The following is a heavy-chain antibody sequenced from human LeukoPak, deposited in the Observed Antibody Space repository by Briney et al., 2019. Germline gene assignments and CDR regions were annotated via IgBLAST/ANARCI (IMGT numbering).Heavy chain of an antibody. CDR3: ARARSVDTAMWFDP. D-gene: IGHD5-18*01. CDR1: GFTFSSYE. Sequence: PGGSLRLSCAASGFTFSSYEMNWVRQAPGKGLEWVSYISSSGSTIYYADSVKGRFTISRDNAKNSLYLQTNSLRAEDTAVYYCARARSVDTAMWFDPWGQGTLVTVSS. V-gene: IGHV3-48*03. J-gene: IGHJ5*02. CDR2: ISSSGSTI.